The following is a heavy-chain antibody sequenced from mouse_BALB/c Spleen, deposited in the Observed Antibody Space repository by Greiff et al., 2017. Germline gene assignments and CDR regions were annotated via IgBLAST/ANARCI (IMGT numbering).Heavy chain of an antibody. D-gene: IGHD1-2*01. J-gene: IGHJ4*01. CDR3: ARGEFITTATGAMDY. V-gene: IGHV5-9-4*01. CDR2: ISSGGSYT. Sequence: EVKLVESGGGLVKPGGSLKLSCAASGFTFSSYAMSWVRQSPEKRLEWVAEISSGGSYTYYPDTVTGRFTISRDNAKNTLYLEMSSLRSEDTAMYYCARGEFITTATGAMDYWGQGTSVTVSS. CDR1: GFTFSSYA.